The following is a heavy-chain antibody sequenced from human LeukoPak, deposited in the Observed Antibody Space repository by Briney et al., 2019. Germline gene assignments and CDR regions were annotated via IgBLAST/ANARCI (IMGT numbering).Heavy chain of an antibody. V-gene: IGHV3-23*01. Sequence: GGSLRLSCAASGFTFSSHGMYWVRQAPGKGLEWVSAISGSGGSTYYADSVKGRFTISRDNSKNTLYLQMNSLRAEDTAVYYCALMGIHSFDYWGQGTLVTVSS. CDR1: GFTFSSHG. J-gene: IGHJ4*02. CDR3: ALMGIHSFDY. D-gene: IGHD5-18*01. CDR2: ISGSGGST.